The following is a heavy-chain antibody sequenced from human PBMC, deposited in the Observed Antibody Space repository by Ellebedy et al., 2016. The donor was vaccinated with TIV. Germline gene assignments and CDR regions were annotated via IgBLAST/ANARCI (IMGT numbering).Heavy chain of an antibody. J-gene: IGHJ4*02. CDR3: ARVIGLRDCSGDICSPPPPLDH. V-gene: IGHV1-18*04. CDR1: GYTFTSFG. Sequence: ASVKVSCKASGYTFTSFGITWVRQAPGQGLEWMGWISAFNGDTNYVQKLQGRVTMTSDTSTSTAYMELRSLRPDDTAVYYCARVIGLRDCSGDICSPPPPLDHWGQGALVTVSS. D-gene: IGHD2-15*01. CDR2: ISAFNGDT.